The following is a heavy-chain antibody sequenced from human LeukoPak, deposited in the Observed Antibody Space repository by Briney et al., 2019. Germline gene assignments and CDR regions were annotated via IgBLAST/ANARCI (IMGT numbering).Heavy chain of an antibody. CDR3: ARTYYGSGSRADI. Sequence: SETLSLTCAVYGGSFSGYYWSWIRQPPGKGLEWIGEINHSGSTNYNPSLKSRVTISVDTSKNQFSLKLSSVTAADTAVYYCARTYYGSGSRADIWGQGTMVIVSS. CDR2: INHSGST. D-gene: IGHD3-10*01. J-gene: IGHJ3*02. CDR1: GGSFSGYY. V-gene: IGHV4-34*01.